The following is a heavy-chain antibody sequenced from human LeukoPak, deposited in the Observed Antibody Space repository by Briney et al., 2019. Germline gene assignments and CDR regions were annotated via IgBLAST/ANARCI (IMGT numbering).Heavy chain of an antibody. CDR2: MNPNSGNT. Sequence: ASVKVSCKASGYTFKNYDINWVRQATGQALEWMGWMNPNSGNTGFAQKFQDRVSKTRDTSINTAYMELTSLRSGDTAVYYCARATPGGLHGYSFDYWGQGTVVTVYS. D-gene: IGHD5-24*01. J-gene: IGHJ4*02. V-gene: IGHV1-8*02. CDR3: ARATPGGLHGYSFDY. CDR1: GYTFKNYD.